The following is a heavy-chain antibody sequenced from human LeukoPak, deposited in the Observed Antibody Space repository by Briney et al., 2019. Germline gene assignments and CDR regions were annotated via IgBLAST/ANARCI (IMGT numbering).Heavy chain of an antibody. J-gene: IGHJ1*01. CDR1: GYTFTGYY. D-gene: IGHD6-13*01. CDR3: ARGGSSSWGAEYFQH. V-gene: IGHV1-2*04. Sequence: ASVKVSCKASGYTFTGYYMHWVRQAPGQGLEWMGWINPNSGGTNYAQKFQGWVTMTRDTSISTAYMELSRLRSDDTAVYYCARGGSSSWGAEYFQHWGQGTLVTVSS. CDR2: INPNSGGT.